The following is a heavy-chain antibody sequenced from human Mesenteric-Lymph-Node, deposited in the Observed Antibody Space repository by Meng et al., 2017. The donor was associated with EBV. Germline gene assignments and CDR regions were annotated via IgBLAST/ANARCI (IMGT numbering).Heavy chain of an antibody. CDR1: GYGFSSYG. J-gene: IGHJ4*02. CDR2: ISGYNGNS. V-gene: IGHV1-18*01. Sequence: QVQLVQSGAEVKNPGASVKVSCKASGYGFSSYGMSWVRQAPGQGLEWMGRISGYNGNSNLAQRFQDRFTLTIDTSTSTAYLEIRSLRSDDTAVYYCARVNGVAVTDYWGQGTLVTVSS. CDR3: ARVNGVAVTDY. D-gene: IGHD6-19*01.